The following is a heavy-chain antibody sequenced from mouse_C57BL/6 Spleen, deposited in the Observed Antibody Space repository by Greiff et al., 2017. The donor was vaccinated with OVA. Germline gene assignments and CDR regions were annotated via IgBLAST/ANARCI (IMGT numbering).Heavy chain of an antibody. CDR3: ARHDYGWYFDV. D-gene: IGHD2-4*01. J-gene: IGHJ1*03. V-gene: IGHV5-17*01. CDR1: GFTFSDYG. CDR2: ISSGSSTI. Sequence: EVKLMESGGGLVKPGGSLKLSCAASGFTFSDYGMHWVRQAPEKGLEWVAYISSGSSTIYYADTVKGRFTISRDNAKNTLFLQMTSRRSEDTAMYYCARHDYGWYFDVWGTGTTVTVSS.